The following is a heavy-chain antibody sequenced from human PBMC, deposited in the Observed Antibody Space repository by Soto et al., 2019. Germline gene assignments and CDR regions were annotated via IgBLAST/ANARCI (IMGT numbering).Heavy chain of an antibody. V-gene: IGHV3-48*01. CDR2: ISSSSSTI. D-gene: IGHD5-12*01. J-gene: IGHJ6*02. CDR3: ARADSGYAHGYYYYGMAV. Sequence: EVQLVESGGGLVQPGGSLRLSCAASGFTFSSYSMNWVRQAPGKGLEWVSYISSSSSTIYYADSVKGRFTISRDNAKNSIYLQMNSLRAEATAVSYCARADSGYAHGYYYYGMAVWGPGTTVTVSS. CDR1: GFTFSSYS.